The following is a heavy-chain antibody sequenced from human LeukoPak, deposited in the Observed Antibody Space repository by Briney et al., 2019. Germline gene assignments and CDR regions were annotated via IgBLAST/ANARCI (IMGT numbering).Heavy chain of an antibody. CDR2: INPNSGGT. V-gene: IGHV1-2*06. Sequence: ASVKVSCKASGYTFTGYYMHWVRQAPGQGLEWMGRINPNSGGTNYAQKFQGRVTMTRDTSISTAYMELGRLRSDDTAVYYCARDPGLPGYSSSWYIYPYSGMDVWGQGTTVTVSS. D-gene: IGHD6-13*01. CDR1: GYTFTGYY. J-gene: IGHJ6*02. CDR3: ARDPGLPGYSSSWYIYPYSGMDV.